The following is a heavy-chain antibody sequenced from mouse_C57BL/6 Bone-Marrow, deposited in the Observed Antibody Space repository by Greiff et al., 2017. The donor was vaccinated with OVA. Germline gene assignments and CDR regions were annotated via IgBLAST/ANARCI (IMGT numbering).Heavy chain of an antibody. CDR2: IDPETGGT. J-gene: IGHJ2*01. D-gene: IGHD2-4*01. V-gene: IGHV1-15*01. Sequence: QVQLQQSGAELVRPGASVTLSCKASGYTFTDYEMHWVKQTPVHGLEWIGAIDPETGGTAYNQKFKGKAILTADKSSSTAYMELRSLTSEDSAVYYCTRNDYDAYYFDYWGKGTTLTVSS. CDR3: TRNDYDAYYFDY. CDR1: GYTFTDYE.